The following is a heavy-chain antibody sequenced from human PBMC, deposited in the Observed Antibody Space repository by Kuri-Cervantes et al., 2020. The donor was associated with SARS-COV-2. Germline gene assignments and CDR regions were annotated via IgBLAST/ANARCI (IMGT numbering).Heavy chain of an antibody. CDR2: ISYDGSNK. V-gene: IGHV3-30-3*01. Sequence: GGSLRLSCAASGFTFSSYAMHWVRQAPGKGLEWVAVISYDGSNKYYADSVKGRFTISRDNSKNTLYLQMNSLRAEDTAVYYCAKDFEGNTYSLYYFDYWGQGTLVTVSS. CDR1: GFTFSSYA. D-gene: IGHD1/OR15-1a*01. J-gene: IGHJ4*02. CDR3: AKDFEGNTYSLYYFDY.